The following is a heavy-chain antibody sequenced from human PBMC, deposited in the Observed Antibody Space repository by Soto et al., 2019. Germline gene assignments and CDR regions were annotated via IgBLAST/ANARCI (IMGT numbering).Heavy chain of an antibody. CDR3: AKDNEPTVTTVMDV. V-gene: IGHV3-30*18. D-gene: IGHD4-17*01. J-gene: IGHJ6*02. Sequence: QVQLVESGGGVVQPGRSLRLSCAASGFTFSRYGMHWVRQAPGKGLEWVAVISYDGSNKYYEDSVKGRFTISRDNSKNTLYLQMNSLRADDTAVYYCAKDNEPTVTTVMDVWGQGTTVTVSS. CDR1: GFTFSRYG. CDR2: ISYDGSNK.